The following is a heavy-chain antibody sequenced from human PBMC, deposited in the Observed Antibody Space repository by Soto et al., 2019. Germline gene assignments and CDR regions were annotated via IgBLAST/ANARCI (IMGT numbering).Heavy chain of an antibody. Sequence: LGESLKISCKGSGYSFTTYWIGWVRQMPGTGLDWLGIIYPGDSDTKYSPSFQGQVTISVDKSINTAYLQWSSLKASDTATYYCARVDTAKVYYYGMDVWGQGTSVTVSS. CDR1: GYSFTTYW. D-gene: IGHD5-18*01. CDR2: IYPGDSDT. CDR3: ARVDTAKVYYYGMDV. V-gene: IGHV5-51*01. J-gene: IGHJ6*02.